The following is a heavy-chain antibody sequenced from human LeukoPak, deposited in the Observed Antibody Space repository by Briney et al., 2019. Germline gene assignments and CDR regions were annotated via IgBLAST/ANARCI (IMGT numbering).Heavy chain of an antibody. D-gene: IGHD3-9*01. J-gene: IGHJ4*02. V-gene: IGHV3-21*01. Sequence: PGGSLRLSCAASGFTFSNYTMNWVRQAPGKGLEWVSSISSSSSYIYYADSVKGRFTISRDNAKNSLYLQMNSLRAEDTAVYYCAPYYDILTGYYNYWGQGTLVTVSS. CDR2: ISSSSSYI. CDR3: APYYDILTGYYNY. CDR1: GFTFSNYT.